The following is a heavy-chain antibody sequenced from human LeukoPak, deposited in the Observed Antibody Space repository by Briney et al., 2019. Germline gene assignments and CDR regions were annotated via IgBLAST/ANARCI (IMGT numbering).Heavy chain of an antibody. D-gene: IGHD4-17*01. CDR2: ISYDGSNK. V-gene: IGHV3-30*18. CDR3: AKVFYGDYNPTHYYYYYGMDV. Sequence: PGGSLRLSCAASGFTFGSYGMHWVRQAPGKGLEWVAVISYDGSNKYYADSVKGRFTISRDNSKNTLYLQMNSLRAEDTAVYYCAKVFYGDYNPTHYYYYYGMDVWGQGTTVTVSS. J-gene: IGHJ6*02. CDR1: GFTFGSYG.